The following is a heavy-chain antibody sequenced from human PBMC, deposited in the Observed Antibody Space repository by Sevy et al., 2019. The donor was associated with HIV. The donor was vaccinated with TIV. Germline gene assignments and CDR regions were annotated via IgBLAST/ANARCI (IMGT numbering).Heavy chain of an antibody. J-gene: IGHJ3*02. CDR3: ARAITMIVVGAFDI. V-gene: IGHV3-30-3*01. D-gene: IGHD3-22*01. CDR1: GFTFSSYA. CDR2: ISYDGSNK. Sequence: GGSLRLSCAASGFTFSSYAMHWVRHAPGKGLEWVAVISYDGSNKYYADSVKGRFTISRDNSKNTLYLQMNSLRAEDTAVYYCARAITMIVVGAFDIWGQGTMVTVSS.